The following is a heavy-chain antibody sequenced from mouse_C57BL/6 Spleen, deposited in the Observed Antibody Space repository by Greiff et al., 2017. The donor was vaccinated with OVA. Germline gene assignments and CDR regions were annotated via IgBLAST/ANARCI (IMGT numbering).Heavy chain of an antibody. CDR3: ARVDGNYGGEDY. CDR2: IYPGDGDT. Sequence: QVQLKQSGAELVKPGASVKISCKASGYAFSSYWMNWVKQRPGKGLEWIGQIYPGDGDTNYNGKFKGKATLTADKSSSTAYMQLSSLTSEDSAVYFCARVDGNYGGEDYWGQGTTLTVSS. J-gene: IGHJ2*01. CDR1: GYAFSSYW. V-gene: IGHV1-80*01. D-gene: IGHD2-1*01.